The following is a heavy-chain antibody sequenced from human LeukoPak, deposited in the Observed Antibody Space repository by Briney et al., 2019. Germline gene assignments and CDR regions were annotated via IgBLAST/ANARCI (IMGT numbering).Heavy chain of an antibody. CDR1: GFTFSSYW. CDR2: IDQDEGER. CDR3: ARDRGYSNFDY. D-gene: IGHD3-10*01. V-gene: IGHV3-7*01. J-gene: IGHJ4*02. Sequence: TGGSLRLSCAASGFTFSSYWMSWVRQAPGKGLGWVANIDQDEGERNYVDSVKGRFTISRDNAQNSLYLQVNSLRAEDTAVYFCARDRGYSNFDYWGQGTLVTVSS.